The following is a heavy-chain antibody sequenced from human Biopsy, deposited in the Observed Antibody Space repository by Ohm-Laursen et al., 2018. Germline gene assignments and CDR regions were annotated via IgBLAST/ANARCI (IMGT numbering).Heavy chain of an antibody. CDR3: AKRGVERGRPLAY. Sequence: SSVKVSCKASGGTFSSFGISWARQAPGQGLEWMGEINSMFGTTNYAQTFQGRVTITADESTSTAYMEVSSLRSEDTAVYYCAKRGVERGRPLAYWGQGTLVTVSS. CDR2: INSMFGTT. D-gene: IGHD1-1*01. CDR1: GGTFSSFG. V-gene: IGHV1-69*01. J-gene: IGHJ4*02.